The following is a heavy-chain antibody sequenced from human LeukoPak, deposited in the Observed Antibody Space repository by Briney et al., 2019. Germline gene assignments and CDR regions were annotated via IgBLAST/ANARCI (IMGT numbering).Heavy chain of an antibody. D-gene: IGHD5-12*01. V-gene: IGHV4-34*01. J-gene: IGHJ3*02. CDR3: ARSSGYDHDAFDI. CDR1: GGSFSGYY. CDR2: INHSGST. Sequence: SETLSLTCAVSGGSFSGYYWSWIRQPPGKGLEWIGEINHSGSTNYNPSLKSRVTISVDTSKNQFYLKLSSVTAADTAVYYCARSSGYDHDAFDIWGQGTMVTVSS.